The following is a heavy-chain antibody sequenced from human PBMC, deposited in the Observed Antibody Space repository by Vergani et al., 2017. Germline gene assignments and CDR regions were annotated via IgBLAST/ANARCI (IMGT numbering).Heavy chain of an antibody. D-gene: IGHD3-22*01. J-gene: IGHJ4*02. CDR1: GYTFTSYY. V-gene: IGHV1-46*01. Sequence: QVQLVQSGAEVKKPGASVKVSCKASGYTFTSYYMHWVRQAPGQGLEWMGIINPSGGSTSYAQKFQGRVTMTRDTSTSTVYMELSSLRSEDTAAYYCARETIIMIVVRWGQGTLVTVSS. CDR2: INPSGGST. CDR3: ARETIIMIVVR.